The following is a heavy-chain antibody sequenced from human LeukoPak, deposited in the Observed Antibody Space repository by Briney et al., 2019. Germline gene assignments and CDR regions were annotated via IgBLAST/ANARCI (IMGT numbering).Heavy chain of an antibody. Sequence: SETLSLTCTVSGDSISSSSNYWGWIRQPPGKGLEWIASIFYSGSTYYNPSLKSRVVISMDMSKNQFSLKLSSVTAAETAVYYCARVQWGQGASWFDPWGQGTLVTVS. J-gene: IGHJ5*02. V-gene: IGHV4-39*07. CDR1: GDSISSSSNY. CDR3: ARVQWGQGASWFDP. D-gene: IGHD1-26*01. CDR2: IFYSGST.